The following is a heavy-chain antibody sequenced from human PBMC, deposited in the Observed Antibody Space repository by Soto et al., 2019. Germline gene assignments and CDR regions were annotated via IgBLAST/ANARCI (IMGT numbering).Heavy chain of an antibody. J-gene: IGHJ4*02. D-gene: IGHD6-13*01. V-gene: IGHV4-34*01. Sequence: QVQLQQWGAGLLKPSETLSLTCAVYGGSFSGYYWSWIRQPPGKGLEWIGEINHSGSTNYNPSLKSRVTISVDTSKNQCSLKLSSVTAADTAVYYCARGRGIAAAGSYFDYWGQGTLVTVSS. CDR1: GGSFSGYY. CDR2: INHSGST. CDR3: ARGRGIAAAGSYFDY.